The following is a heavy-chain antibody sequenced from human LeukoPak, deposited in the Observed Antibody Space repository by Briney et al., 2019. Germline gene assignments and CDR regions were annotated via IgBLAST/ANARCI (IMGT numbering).Heavy chain of an antibody. V-gene: IGHV1-2*02. J-gene: IGHJ4*02. CDR3: ARGPAALWVVVITPHFDY. D-gene: IGHD3-22*01. CDR1: GYTFTGYY. CDR2: INPNSGGT. Sequence: AASVKVSCKASGYTFTGYYMHWVRQAPGQGLEWMGWINPNSGGTNYAQKFQGRVTMTRDTSISTAYMELSRLRSDDTAVYYCARGPAALWVVVITPHFDYWGQGTLVTVSS.